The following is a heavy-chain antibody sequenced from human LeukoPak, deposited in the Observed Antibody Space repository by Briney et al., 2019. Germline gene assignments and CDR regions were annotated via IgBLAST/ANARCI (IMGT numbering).Heavy chain of an antibody. Sequence: SGGSLRLSCAASGFTFSSYAMSWGRQAPGKGLEWVSTISGSGGSTYYADSVKGRFTISRDNSKNTLYLQMNSLRAEDSAVYYCVKDPNCTTTSCLRRSHFDYWGQGTLVTVSS. CDR3: VKDPNCTTTSCLRRSHFDY. CDR2: ISGSGGST. D-gene: IGHD2-2*01. V-gene: IGHV3-23*01. CDR1: GFTFSSYA. J-gene: IGHJ4*02.